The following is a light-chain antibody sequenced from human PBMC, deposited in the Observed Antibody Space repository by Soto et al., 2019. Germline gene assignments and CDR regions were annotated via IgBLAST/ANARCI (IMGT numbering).Light chain of an antibody. Sequence: EIVMMHSPGTLSLYPWEIATLSCRANQSVSSSYLAWYQQKPGQAPRLLISGASTRATGVPARFSGSGSGTEFTLTITSLQSEDFAVYCRQQYYNWPLTFGPGTRLEIK. V-gene: IGKV3D-15*01. J-gene: IGKJ5*01. CDR1: QSVSSSY. CDR3: QQYYNWPLT. CDR2: GAS.